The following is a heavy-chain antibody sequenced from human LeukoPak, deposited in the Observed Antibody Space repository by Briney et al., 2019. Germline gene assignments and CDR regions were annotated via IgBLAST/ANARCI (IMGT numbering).Heavy chain of an antibody. CDR2: IYYGGST. V-gene: IGHV4-59*01. CDR3: ARYISGYHRFDY. CDR1: GGSISSYY. J-gene: IGHJ4*02. D-gene: IGHD3-22*01. Sequence: SETLSLTCTVSGGSISSYYWSWIRQSPGKGLEWIGYIYYGGSTDYNPSLKSRVTISKDTSKTQFSLRLSSVTAADTAVYYCARYISGYHRFDYWGQGTLVTVSS.